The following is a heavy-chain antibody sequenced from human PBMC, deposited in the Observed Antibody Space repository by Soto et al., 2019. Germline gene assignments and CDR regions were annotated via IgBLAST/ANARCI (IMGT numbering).Heavy chain of an antibody. CDR2: ISADNGNT. CDR3: ARDQILTGMDV. V-gene: IGHV1-18*04. Sequence: GASVKVSCKASGYPFTSYGIGWVRQAPGQRLEWMGWISADNGNTNYGQKLQDRVTMSTDTSTNTAYMEVRSLRYDDTAIYYCARDQILTGMDVWGRGTTVTVSS. D-gene: IGHD3-9*01. CDR1: GYPFTSYG. J-gene: IGHJ6*02.